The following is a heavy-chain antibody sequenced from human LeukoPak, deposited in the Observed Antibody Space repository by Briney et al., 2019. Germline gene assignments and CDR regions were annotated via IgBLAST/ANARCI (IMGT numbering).Heavy chain of an antibody. Sequence: GESLKISCKGSGYSFTSYWIGWVRQMPGKGLEWMGIIYAGDSDTRYSPSFQGPVTISADKSISTAYLQWSSLKASDTAMYYCARRRDLYSGSYYPFDYWGQGTLVTVSS. V-gene: IGHV5-51*01. CDR1: GYSFTSYW. J-gene: IGHJ4*02. D-gene: IGHD1-26*01. CDR2: IYAGDSDT. CDR3: ARRRDLYSGSYYPFDY.